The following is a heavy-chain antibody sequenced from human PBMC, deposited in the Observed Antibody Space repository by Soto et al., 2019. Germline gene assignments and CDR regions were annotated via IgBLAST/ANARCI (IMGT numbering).Heavy chain of an antibody. CDR3: ARGPPRGDYGSYTPNFDY. V-gene: IGHV4-31*03. Sequence: SETLSLTCTFSGGSISSGGYYWSWIRQHPGKGLEWIGYIYYSGSTYYNPSLKSRVTISVDTSKNQFSLKLSSVTAADTAVYYCARGPPRGDYGSYTPNFDYWGQGTLVTVSS. J-gene: IGHJ4*02. D-gene: IGHD4-17*01. CDR1: GGSISSGGYY. CDR2: IYYSGST.